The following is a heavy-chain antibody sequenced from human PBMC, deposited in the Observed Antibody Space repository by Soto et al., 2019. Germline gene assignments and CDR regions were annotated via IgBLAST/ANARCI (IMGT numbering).Heavy chain of an antibody. J-gene: IGHJ3*01. CDR2: VYWNDDK. V-gene: IGHV2-5*01. CDR1: GISLSTSGVG. CDR3: ARGLATLPVFAFDV. D-gene: IGHD1-1*01. Sequence: GSGPTLVNPTGTLTLTCPLSGISLSTSGVGLGWVRQTPGKALEWLALVYWNDDKHYRPSLKGRLTITKNTSKNQAVLTMTNMDPVDTATYYCARGLATLPVFAFDVWGQGTVVTVSS.